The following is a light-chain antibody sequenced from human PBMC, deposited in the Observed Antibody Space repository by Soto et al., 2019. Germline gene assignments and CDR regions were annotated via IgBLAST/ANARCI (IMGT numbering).Light chain of an antibody. CDR2: KAS. V-gene: IGKV1-5*03. Sequence: DIQVTQSPSTLSASVGDRVTITCRASQSISSWLAWYQQKPGKAPKALIYKASSLESGVPSRFSGSESGTEFTRTISSMQPDDFATYYCQQYNTFPWTFGQGTTVEVK. CDR3: QQYNTFPWT. CDR1: QSISSW. J-gene: IGKJ1*01.